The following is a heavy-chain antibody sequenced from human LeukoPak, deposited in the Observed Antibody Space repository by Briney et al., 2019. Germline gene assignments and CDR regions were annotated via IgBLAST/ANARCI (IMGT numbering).Heavy chain of an antibody. J-gene: IGHJ1*01. CDR3: ARDLECSVGSSSPEVHS. D-gene: IGHD2-15*01. Sequence: PSETLSLTCTVSGGSISSGSYYWSWIRQPAGKGLEWIGRIYTSGSTNYNPSLKSRVTISVDTSKNQFSLKLSSVTAAAPAVYFCARDLECSVGSSSPEVHSWGQGPWSPSPQ. V-gene: IGHV4-61*02. CDR2: IYTSGST. CDR1: GGSISSGSYY.